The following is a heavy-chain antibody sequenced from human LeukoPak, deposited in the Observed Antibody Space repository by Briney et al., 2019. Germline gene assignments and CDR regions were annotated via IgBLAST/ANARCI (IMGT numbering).Heavy chain of an antibody. CDR2: INTDGSST. D-gene: IGHD1-1*01. Sequence: GGSLRLSCAASGITFSNYWMHWVRQAPGKGLVWVSRINTDGSSTNYADSVKGRFTISRDNAKNTLYLQMNSLRAEDTAVYYCAGWNAFDIWGQGTMVIVSS. J-gene: IGHJ3*02. CDR3: AGWNAFDI. CDR1: GITFSNYW. V-gene: IGHV3-74*01.